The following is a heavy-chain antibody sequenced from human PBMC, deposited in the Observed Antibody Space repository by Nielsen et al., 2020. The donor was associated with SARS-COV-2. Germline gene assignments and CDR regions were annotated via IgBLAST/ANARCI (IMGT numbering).Heavy chain of an antibody. CDR2: INHSGST. CDR3: ARVDGDSDY. CDR1: GGSFSGYY. D-gene: IGHD4-17*01. J-gene: IGHJ4*02. Sequence: SETLSLTCAVYGGSFSGYYWSWIRQPPGKGLEWTGEINHSGSTNYNPSLKSRVTISVDTSKNQFSLKLSSVTAADTAVYYCARVDGDSDYWGQGTLVTVSS. V-gene: IGHV4-34*01.